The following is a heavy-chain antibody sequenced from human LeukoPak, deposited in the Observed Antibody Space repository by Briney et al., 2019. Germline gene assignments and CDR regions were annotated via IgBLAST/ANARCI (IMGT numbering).Heavy chain of an antibody. J-gene: IGHJ4*02. D-gene: IGHD4-17*01. CDR1: GFTFSSYW. Sequence: PGGSLRLSCAASGFTFSSYWMSWVRQAPGKGLEWVSHISSSSSTIYYADSVKGRFTISRDNAKNSLYLQMNILRAEDTAVYYCARGMTTVTHGHFRISDYWGQGTLVTVSS. V-gene: IGHV3-48*01. CDR3: ARGMTTVTHGHFRISDY. CDR2: ISSSSSTI.